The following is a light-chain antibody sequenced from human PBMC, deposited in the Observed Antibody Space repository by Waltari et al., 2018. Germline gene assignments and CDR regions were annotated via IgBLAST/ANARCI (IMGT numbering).Light chain of an antibody. J-gene: IGLJ3*02. CDR1: KLGDKY. CDR2: QDN. V-gene: IGLV3-1*01. CDR3: QTWDSATAV. Sequence: SYEVTQPPSVSVSPGQTAIITCSGDKLGDKYACWYQQRPGQSPVLVIHQDNKRPSGSPARFSGSNAGKTPTLTISGTQAMDEADYYCQTWDSATAVFGGGTKLAVL.